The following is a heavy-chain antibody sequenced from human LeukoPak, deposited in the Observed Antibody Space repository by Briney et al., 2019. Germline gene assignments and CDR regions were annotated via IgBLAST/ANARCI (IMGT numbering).Heavy chain of an antibody. D-gene: IGHD3-10*01. CDR3: ARVSSSGSYYGY. V-gene: IGHV1-8*01. Sequence: ASVKVSCKASGYTFTSYDINWVQQATGQGLEWMGWMNPNSGNTGYAQKFQGRVTMTRNTSISTAYMELSSLRSEDTAVYYCARVSSSGSYYGYWGQGTLVTVSS. J-gene: IGHJ4*02. CDR1: GYTFTSYD. CDR2: MNPNSGNT.